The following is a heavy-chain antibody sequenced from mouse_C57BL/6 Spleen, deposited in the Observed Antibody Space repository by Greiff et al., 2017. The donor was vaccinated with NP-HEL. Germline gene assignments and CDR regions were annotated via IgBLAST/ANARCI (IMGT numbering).Heavy chain of an antibody. CDR1: GYAFSSYW. D-gene: IGHD1-1*01. V-gene: IGHV1-80*01. CDR2: IYPGDGDT. CDR3: ATLYGSSSPYFDY. Sequence: VQLQQSGAELVKPGASVKISCKASGYAFSSYWMNWVKQRPGKGLEWIGQIYPGDGDTNYNGKFKGKATLTADKSSSTAYMQLSSLTSEDSAVYFCATLYGSSSPYFDYWGQGTTLTVSS. J-gene: IGHJ2*01.